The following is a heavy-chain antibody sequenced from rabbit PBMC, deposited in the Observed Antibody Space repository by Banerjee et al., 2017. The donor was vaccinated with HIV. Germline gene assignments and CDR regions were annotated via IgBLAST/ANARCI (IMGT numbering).Heavy chain of an antibody. CDR3: ARGADYAGNGFNL. CDR2: IGTGSGSA. D-gene: IGHD4-2*01. V-gene: IGHV1S40*01. Sequence: QSLEESGGDLVQPEGSLALTCTASGFTISSSYYMCWVRQAPGKGLEWIGCIGTGSGSAYYASWAKGRFTISKTSSTTVTLQMTSLTAADMATYFCARGADYAGNGFNLWGPGTLVTVS. J-gene: IGHJ4*01. CDR1: GFTISSSYY.